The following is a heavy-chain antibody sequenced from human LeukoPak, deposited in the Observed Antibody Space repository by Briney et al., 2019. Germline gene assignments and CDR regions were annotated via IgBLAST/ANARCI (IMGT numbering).Heavy chain of an antibody. Sequence: GGSLILSCTVSGFSLSSYALSWVRRAPGKGLEWVSATSSSDAGKYYTDSVRGRFTISRDNSTNTMYLQMNSLRVEDAAVYYCAKAPVTSCRGAFCYPFDSWGQGTLVTVSS. D-gene: IGHD2-15*01. CDR2: TSSSDAGK. CDR3: AKAPVTSCRGAFCYPFDS. V-gene: IGHV3-23*01. CDR1: GFSLSSYA. J-gene: IGHJ4*02.